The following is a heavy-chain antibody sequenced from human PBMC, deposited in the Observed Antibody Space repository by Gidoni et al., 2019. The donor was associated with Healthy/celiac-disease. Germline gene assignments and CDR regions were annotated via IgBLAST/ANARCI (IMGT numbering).Heavy chain of an antibody. V-gene: IGHV3-11*01. J-gene: IGHJ4*02. D-gene: IGHD4-17*01. CDR2: ISSSGS. Sequence: QGQLVHAGGGLVKPGWSLRLSCAASGFTFSDYYMSWIRQAPGKGLEWVSYISSSGSTISRDNAKNSLYLQMNSLRAEDTAVYYCAREGHDYGDYYFDYWGQGTLVTVSS. CDR1: GFTFSDYY. CDR3: AREGHDYGDYYFDY.